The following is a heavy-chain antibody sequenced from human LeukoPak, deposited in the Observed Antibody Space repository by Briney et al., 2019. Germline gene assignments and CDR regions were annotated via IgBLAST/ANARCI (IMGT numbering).Heavy chain of an antibody. D-gene: IGHD6-19*01. CDR2: IYYSGST. V-gene: IGHV4-59*01. J-gene: IGHJ4*02. CDR3: ARGPPPRSY. Sequence: SETLSLTCTVSGGSISNYYWSWIRQPPGKGLEWIGYIYYSGSTSYNPSLKSRVTISIDTSKKQFSLKLSSVTAAHTAVYYCARGPPPRSYWGQGTLVTVSS. CDR1: GGSISNYY.